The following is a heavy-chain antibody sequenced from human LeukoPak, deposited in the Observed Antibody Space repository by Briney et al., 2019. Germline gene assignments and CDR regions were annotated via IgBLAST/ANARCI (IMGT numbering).Heavy chain of an antibody. D-gene: IGHD3-16*02. V-gene: IGHV4-34*01. CDR3: ARADYVWGSYRTRYYFDY. CDR2: INHSGST. J-gene: IGHJ4*02. Sequence: SETLSLTCAVYGGSFSGYYWSWIRQPPGKGLEWIAEINHSGSTNYNPSLKSRVTISVDTSKNQFSLKLSSVTAADTAVYYCARADYVWGSYRTRYYFDYWGQGTLVTVSS. CDR1: GGSFSGYY.